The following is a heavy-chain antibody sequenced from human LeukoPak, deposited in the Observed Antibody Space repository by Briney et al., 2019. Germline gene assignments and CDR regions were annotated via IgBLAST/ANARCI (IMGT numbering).Heavy chain of an antibody. V-gene: IGHV3-9*03. CDR2: ISWNSGSI. D-gene: IGHD2-2*01. J-gene: IGHJ4*02. CDR1: GFTFDDYA. CDR3: AKSGCSSTSCYLNY. Sequence: GRSLRLTCAASGFTFDDYAMHWVRQAPGKGLEWLSGISWNSGSIGYADSVKGRFTISRDNAKNSLYLQMNSLRPEDMALYYCAKSGCSSTSCYLNYWGQGNLVTVSS.